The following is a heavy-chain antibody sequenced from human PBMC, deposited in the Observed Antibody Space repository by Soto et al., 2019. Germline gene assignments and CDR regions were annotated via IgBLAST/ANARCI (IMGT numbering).Heavy chain of an antibody. Sequence: VQLVQSGPEVKKPGASVKVSCKTSGYVFISYGISWVRQAPGHGLEWVGWISAYTGKADYAQKFQGRVTMTTETTTSTAFLELWRLRSDDTAVYYCARDQRYYGSGSYYSENWGQGTLVTVSS. CDR1: GYVFISYG. J-gene: IGHJ4*02. D-gene: IGHD3-10*01. V-gene: IGHV1-18*04. CDR3: ARDQRYYGSGSYYSEN. CDR2: ISAYTGKA.